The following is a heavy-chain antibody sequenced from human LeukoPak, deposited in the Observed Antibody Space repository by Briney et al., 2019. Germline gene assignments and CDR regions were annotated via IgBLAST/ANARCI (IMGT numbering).Heavy chain of an antibody. V-gene: IGHV1-3*01. Sequence: EWMGWINAGNGNTKYSQKFQGRVTITRDTSASTAYMELSSLRSEDTAVYYCARTRWEAIDYWGQGTLVTVSS. J-gene: IGHJ4*02. CDR2: INAGNGNT. D-gene: IGHD1-26*01. CDR3: ARTRWEAIDY.